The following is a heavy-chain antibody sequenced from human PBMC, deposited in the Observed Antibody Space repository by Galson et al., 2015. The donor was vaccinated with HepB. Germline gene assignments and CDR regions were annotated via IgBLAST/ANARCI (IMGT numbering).Heavy chain of an antibody. CDR2: IYYTGIT. CDR1: GGSVNTRSYF. J-gene: IGHJ6*02. CDR3: ARSHQTTVTTSYYYGMDV. D-gene: IGHD4-17*01. Sequence: LSLTCTVSGGSVNTRSYFWSWIRQPPGKGLEWIAYIYYTGITNYNPSLKSRVTISVDTSKNQFSLKVRSVTAADTAIYYCARSHQTTVTTSYYYGMDVWGQGTTVTVSS. V-gene: IGHV4-61*01.